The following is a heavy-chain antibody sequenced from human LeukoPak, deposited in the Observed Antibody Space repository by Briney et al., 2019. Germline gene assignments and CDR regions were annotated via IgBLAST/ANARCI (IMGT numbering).Heavy chain of an antibody. CDR1: GYTFSGYY. CDR3: ARTLPNYYYGMDV. D-gene: IGHD1-26*01. CDR2: INPNSGDT. J-gene: IGHJ6*02. Sequence: ASVKVSCKASGYTFSGYYMRWVRQAPGQGLEWMGWINPNSGDTNYAQKFQGRVSMTRDTSINTAYMELSRLRSDDTSVYYCARTLPNYYYGMDVWGQGTTVTVSS. V-gene: IGHV1-2*02.